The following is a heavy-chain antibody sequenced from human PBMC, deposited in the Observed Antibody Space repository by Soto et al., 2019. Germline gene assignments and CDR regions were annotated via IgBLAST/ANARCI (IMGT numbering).Heavy chain of an antibody. Sequence: VQLVQSGAEVKRPGASVKVSCEASDFDFTYYGISWVRQAPGQGLEWMGWISGFNGNTKFAQKLQGRVTLTADTSTSTAYMELRSLRSDDTAVYYCAREGAWSGDRDRNHYSYSGRDVWGQGTTVTVSS. D-gene: IGHD1-26*01. CDR1: DFDFTYYG. V-gene: IGHV1-18*04. J-gene: IGHJ6*02. CDR2: ISGFNGNT. CDR3: AREGAWSGDRDRNHYSYSGRDV.